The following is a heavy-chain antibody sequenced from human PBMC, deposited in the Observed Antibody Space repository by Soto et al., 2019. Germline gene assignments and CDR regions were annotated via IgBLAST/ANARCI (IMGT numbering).Heavy chain of an antibody. CDR2: IYPGDSDS. CDR3: ARAGYCSGGSCYSGYYYGMDV. Sequence: GESLKISSKGSGYSFTSYWTAWVPQMPGKGLASMGIIYPGDSDSRYSPSFQGQVTISADKSISTAYLQWSSLKASDTAMYYCARAGYCSGGSCYSGYYYGMDVWGQGTTVTVSS. CDR1: GYSFTSYW. V-gene: IGHV5-51*01. D-gene: IGHD2-15*01. J-gene: IGHJ6*02.